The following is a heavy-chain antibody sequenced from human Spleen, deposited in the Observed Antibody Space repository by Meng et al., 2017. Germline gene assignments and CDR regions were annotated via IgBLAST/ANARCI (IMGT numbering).Heavy chain of an antibody. CDR2: ISDYSGNT. CDR3: TRAPRMLYSGSGNYYRNDAFDI. Sequence: ASVKVSCKAFGYIFTTYGITWVRQAPGQGLEWMGCISDYSGNTNYEQRFQGRVTLTTDTTTKTAYMELRSLRSDDTAVYFCTRAPRMLYSGSGNYYRNDAFDIWGQGTMVTVSS. D-gene: IGHD3-10*01. V-gene: IGHV1-18*04. J-gene: IGHJ3*02. CDR1: GYIFTTYG.